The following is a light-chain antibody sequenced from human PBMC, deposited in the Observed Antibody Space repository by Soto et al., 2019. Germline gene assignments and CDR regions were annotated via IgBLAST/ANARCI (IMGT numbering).Light chain of an antibody. CDR2: GAS. CDR1: QSVSSDY. J-gene: IGKJ1*01. CDR3: QQYGSSPGT. V-gene: IGKV3-20*01. Sequence: EIVLTQSPGTLSLSPGERATLSCRASQSVSSDYLAWFQQKPGQAPRLLIFGASNRDTGIPDRFSGSGSGTDFTLTISRLEPEDFAMYYCQQYGSSPGTFRQGTKV.